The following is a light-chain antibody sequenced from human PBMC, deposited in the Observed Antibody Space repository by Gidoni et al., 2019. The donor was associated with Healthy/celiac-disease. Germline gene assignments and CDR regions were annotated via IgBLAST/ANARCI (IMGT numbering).Light chain of an antibody. J-gene: IGKJ1*01. Sequence: IVMTQHLDTLSVSPGERATLPCRARQSVSSNLAWYQQKPGQAPGLLIYGASHRATGIPARFSGSGSGTEFTVTISSLQSEDFAVYYCQQYNNWPGTFGQGTKVEIK. CDR2: GAS. CDR1: QSVSSN. CDR3: QQYNNWPGT. V-gene: IGKV3-15*01.